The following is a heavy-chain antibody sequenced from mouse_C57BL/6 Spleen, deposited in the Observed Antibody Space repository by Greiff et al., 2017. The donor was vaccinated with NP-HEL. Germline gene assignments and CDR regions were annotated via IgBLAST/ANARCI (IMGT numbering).Heavy chain of an antibody. CDR3: AKKIDYYGSSYGAMDY. CDR2: IWRGGST. J-gene: IGHJ4*01. V-gene: IGHV2-5*01. D-gene: IGHD1-1*01. CDR1: GFSLTSDG. Sequence: QVQLKESGPGLVQPSQSLSITCTVSGFSLTSDGVHWVRQSPGKGLEWLGVIWRGGSTDYNAAFMSRLSITKDNSKSQVFFKMNSLQADDTAIYYCAKKIDYYGSSYGAMDYWGQGTSVTVSS.